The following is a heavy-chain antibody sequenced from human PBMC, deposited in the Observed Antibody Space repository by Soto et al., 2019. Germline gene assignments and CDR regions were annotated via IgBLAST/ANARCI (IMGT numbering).Heavy chain of an antibody. Sequence: QITLKESGPTLVKSTQTLTLTCTFSGFSLTTDGEGVGWVRQSPGEALEWLALIYWDDDERYSPSLKTRLTITKDISRNQVVLVMTGMEPVDTGTYFCAHSRNLITEDAQVGDFDYGGQGT. CDR2: IYWDDDE. V-gene: IGHV2-5*02. CDR1: GFSLTTDGEG. D-gene: IGHD1-26*01. CDR3: AHSRNLITEDAQVGDFDY. J-gene: IGHJ4*02.